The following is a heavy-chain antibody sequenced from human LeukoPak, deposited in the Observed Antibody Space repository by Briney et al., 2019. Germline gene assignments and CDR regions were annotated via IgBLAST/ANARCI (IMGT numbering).Heavy chain of an antibody. CDR2: ISYDGSNK. CDR3: ARDRLLWFGELLTTNYYGMDV. D-gene: IGHD3-10*01. J-gene: IGHJ6*02. Sequence: GGSLRLSCAASGFTFSSYWMHWVRQAPGKGLEWVAVISYDGSNKYYADSVKGRFTISRDNSKNTLYLQMNSLRAEDTAVYYCARDRLLWFGELLTTNYYGMDVWGQGTTVTVSS. CDR1: GFTFSSYW. V-gene: IGHV3-30-3*01.